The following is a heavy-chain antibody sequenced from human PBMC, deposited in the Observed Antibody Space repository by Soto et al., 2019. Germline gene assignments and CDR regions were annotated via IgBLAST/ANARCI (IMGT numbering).Heavy chain of an antibody. J-gene: IGHJ4*02. CDR2: MNPNSGNT. Sequence: ASVKVSCKASGYTFTSYDINWVRQATGQGLEWMGWMNPNSGNTGYAQKFQGRVTMTRNTSISTAYMELSSLRSEDTAVYYCAKKASWLTVAELDYWGQGTLVTVSS. D-gene: IGHD6-19*01. CDR3: AKKASWLTVAELDY. CDR1: GYTFTSYD. V-gene: IGHV1-8*01.